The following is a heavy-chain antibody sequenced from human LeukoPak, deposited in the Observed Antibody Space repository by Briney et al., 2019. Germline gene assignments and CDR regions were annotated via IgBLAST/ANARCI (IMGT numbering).Heavy chain of an antibody. V-gene: IGHV3-7*01. D-gene: IGHD5-18*01. CDR2: INQDVSER. CDR1: GFTFSSYW. J-gene: IGHJ3*01. CDR3: ARDRGYSTFDF. Sequence: GGSLRLSCAASGFTFSSYWMSWVRQAPGKGLEWVANINQDVSERNYVDSVKGRFTISRDNAKNSLYLQMNSLRAEDTAVYYCARDRGYSTFDFWGQGTVVTVSS.